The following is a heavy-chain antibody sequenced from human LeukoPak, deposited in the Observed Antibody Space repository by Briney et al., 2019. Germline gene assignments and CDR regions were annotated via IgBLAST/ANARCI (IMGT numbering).Heavy chain of an antibody. V-gene: IGHV3-48*02. J-gene: IGHJ4*02. CDR1: GFTFSSYA. D-gene: IGHD6-19*01. Sequence: GGSLRLSCAASGFTFSSYAMSWVRQAPGKGLEWVSYISNSCSMIYYADSVKGRFTLSRDNAKNSLYLQMNSLRDEDTAVYYCARGPISGWSADYWGQGTLVTVSS. CDR2: ISNSCSMI. CDR3: ARGPISGWSADY.